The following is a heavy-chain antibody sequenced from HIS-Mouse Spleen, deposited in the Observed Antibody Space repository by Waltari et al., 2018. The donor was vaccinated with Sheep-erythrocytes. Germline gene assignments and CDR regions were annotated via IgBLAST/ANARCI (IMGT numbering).Heavy chain of an antibody. CDR2: IYYSGRT. CDR1: GGSISSSSYY. D-gene: IGHD6-13*01. Sequence: QLQLQESGPGLVKPSETLSLTCTVSGGSISSSSYYWGWIRQPPGKGLEWIGSIYYSGRTYYNPSLKSRVTISVDTSKNQFSLKLSSVTAADTAVYYCARSDSSSWYYYYGMDVWGQGTTVTVSS. CDR3: ARSDSSSWYYYYGMDV. V-gene: IGHV4-39*07. J-gene: IGHJ6*02.